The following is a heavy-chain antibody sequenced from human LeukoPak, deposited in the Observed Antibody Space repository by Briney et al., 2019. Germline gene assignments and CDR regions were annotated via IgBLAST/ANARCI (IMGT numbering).Heavy chain of an antibody. CDR1: GGSFSGYY. Sequence: SETLSLTCAVYGGSFSGYYWSWIRQPPGKGLEWIGEINHSGSTNYNPSPKSRVTISVDTSKNQFSLKLSSVTAADTAVYYCARGRRITMVRGVIPPAFDIWGQGTMVTVSS. J-gene: IGHJ3*02. CDR3: ARGRRITMVRGVIPPAFDI. CDR2: INHSGST. V-gene: IGHV4-34*01. D-gene: IGHD3-10*01.